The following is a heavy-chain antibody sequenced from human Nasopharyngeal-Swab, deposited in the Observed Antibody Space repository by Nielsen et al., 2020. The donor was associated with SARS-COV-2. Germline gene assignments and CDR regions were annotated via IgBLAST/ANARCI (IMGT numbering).Heavy chain of an antibody. CDR3: AKKGEPYCGGDCYKSALDY. D-gene: IGHD2-21*02. Sequence: GGSLRLSCAASGFTFSSYGMHWVRQAPGKGLEWVAVISYDGSNKYYADSVKGRFTISRDNSKNTLYLQMNSLRAEDTAVYYCAKKGEPYCGGDCYKSALDYWGQGTLVTVSS. CDR2: ISYDGSNK. J-gene: IGHJ4*02. V-gene: IGHV3-30*18. CDR1: GFTFSSYG.